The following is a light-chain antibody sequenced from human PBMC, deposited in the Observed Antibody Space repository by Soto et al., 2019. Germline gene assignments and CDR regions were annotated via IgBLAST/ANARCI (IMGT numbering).Light chain of an antibody. J-gene: IGKJ1*01. CDR2: DAT. Sequence: EIVLTQSPGTLSLSPGERATLSCRASQSVRSSYLAWYQQNPGQPPSLLIYDATNRATGIPDRFSGSVSGTDFTLTISRLEPEDFAVYYCQQYGSSPWTFGQGTKVEIK. CDR3: QQYGSSPWT. CDR1: QSVRSSY. V-gene: IGKV3-20*01.